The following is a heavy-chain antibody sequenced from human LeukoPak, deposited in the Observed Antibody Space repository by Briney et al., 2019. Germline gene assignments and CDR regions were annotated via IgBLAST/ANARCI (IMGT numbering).Heavy chain of an antibody. J-gene: IGHJ4*02. D-gene: IGHD2-2*01. Sequence: SVKVSCKASGGTFSSYAISWVRQAPGQGLEWMGGIIPIFGTATYAQKFQGRVTITADESTSTAYMELSSLRSEDTAVYYCARGRSPDQLPHTYFDYWGQGTLVTVSS. CDR2: IIPIFGTA. CDR3: ARGRSPDQLPHTYFDY. CDR1: GGTFSSYA. V-gene: IGHV1-69*13.